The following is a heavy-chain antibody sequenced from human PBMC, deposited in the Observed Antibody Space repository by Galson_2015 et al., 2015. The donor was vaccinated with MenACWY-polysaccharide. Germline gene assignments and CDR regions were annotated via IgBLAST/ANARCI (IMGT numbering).Heavy chain of an antibody. Sequence: SLRLSCAASGFTLSTYSMTWVRQAPGKGLEWVSFISPDGSDIDYAASLKGRFTISRDNTKVYLEVNSLRVEDTAVYYCARDIRRKYYGSGSHGYFDSWGQGTLVTGSS. V-gene: IGHV3-21*01. D-gene: IGHD3-10*01. CDR2: ISPDGSDI. CDR1: GFTLSTYS. J-gene: IGHJ4*02. CDR3: ARDIRRKYYGSGSHGYFDS.